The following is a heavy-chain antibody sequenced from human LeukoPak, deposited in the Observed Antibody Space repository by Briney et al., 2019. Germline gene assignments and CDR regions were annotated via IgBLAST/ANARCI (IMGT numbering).Heavy chain of an antibody. D-gene: IGHD6-19*01. CDR2: ISGSGGST. V-gene: IGHV3-23*01. CDR1: GFTFSSYA. J-gene: IGHJ4*02. Sequence: LPGGSLRLSCAASGFTFSSYAMSWVRQAPGKGLEWVSAISGSGGSTYYADSVKGRFTISRDNSKNTLYLQMNSLRAEDTAVYHCAKGEAAVAYRIKFDYWGQGALVTVSS. CDR3: AKGEAAVAYRIKFDY.